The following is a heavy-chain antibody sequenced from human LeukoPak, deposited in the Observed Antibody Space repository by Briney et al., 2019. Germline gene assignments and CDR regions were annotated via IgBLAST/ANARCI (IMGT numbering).Heavy chain of an antibody. Sequence: GGSLRLSCAASGFTVSSNFMSWVRQAPGKGLECVSVIYSRGGTYYADSVQGRFTISRDASKNTLFLQMNSPRADDTAVYYCARKTDSSGSGDYWGQGTLVTVSS. CDR2: IYSRGGT. D-gene: IGHD3-22*01. V-gene: IGHV3-53*01. CDR1: GFTVSSNF. CDR3: ARKTDSSGSGDY. J-gene: IGHJ4*02.